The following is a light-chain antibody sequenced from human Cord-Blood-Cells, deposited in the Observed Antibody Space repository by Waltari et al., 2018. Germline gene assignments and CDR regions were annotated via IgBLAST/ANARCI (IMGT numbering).Light chain of an antibody. J-gene: IGLJ3*02. CDR1: SSDVGSYIF. CDR2: EGS. V-gene: IGLV2-23*01. Sequence: QPALTQPASVSGPPGQSITIPCTGTSSDVGSYIFFSWYQQHPGKAPKLMIYEGSKRPSGVSNRFSGSKSDNTASLTISGLQAEDEADYYCCSYAGSSTWVFGGGTKLTVL. CDR3: CSYAGSSTWV.